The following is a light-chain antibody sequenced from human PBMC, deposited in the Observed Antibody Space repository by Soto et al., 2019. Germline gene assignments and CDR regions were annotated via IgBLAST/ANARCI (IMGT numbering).Light chain of an antibody. CDR1: QGISNY. Sequence: DIQMTHSPSSLSASVLDIVTITFRASQGISNYLAWYQQKPGKVPKLLIYAASTLQSGVPSRFSGSGSGTDFTLTISSLQPEDVAIYYCQQSQYWPPINFGQGTRLEIK. CDR3: QQSQYWPPIN. V-gene: IGKV1-27*01. J-gene: IGKJ5*01. CDR2: AAS.